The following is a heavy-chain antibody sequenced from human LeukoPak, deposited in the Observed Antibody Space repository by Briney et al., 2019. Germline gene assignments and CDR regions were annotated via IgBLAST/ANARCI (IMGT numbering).Heavy chain of an antibody. CDR3: ARYSSSWYRPYFDY. J-gene: IGHJ4*02. CDR1: GYSISSGYY. D-gene: IGHD6-13*01. Sequence: PSETLSLTCTVSGYSISSGYYWGWIRQPPGKGLEWIGSIYHSGSTYYNPSLKSRVTISVDTSKNQFSLKLSSVTAADTAVYYCARYSSSWYRPYFDYWGQGTLVTVSS. V-gene: IGHV4-38-2*02. CDR2: IYHSGST.